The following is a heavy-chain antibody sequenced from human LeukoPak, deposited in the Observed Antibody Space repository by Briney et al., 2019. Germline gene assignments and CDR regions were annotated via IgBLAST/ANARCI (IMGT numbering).Heavy chain of an antibody. Sequence: DRSLRLSCAASGFTFDDYAMHWVRQAPGKGLEWVSGISWNSGSIGYADSVKGRFTISRDNAKNSLYLQMNSLRAEDTVLYYCAKDISDVGYSGYDYTGNFDYWGQGTLVTVSS. CDR3: AKDISDVGYSGYDYTGNFDY. D-gene: IGHD5-12*01. CDR1: GFTFDDYA. J-gene: IGHJ4*02. CDR2: ISWNSGSI. V-gene: IGHV3-9*01.